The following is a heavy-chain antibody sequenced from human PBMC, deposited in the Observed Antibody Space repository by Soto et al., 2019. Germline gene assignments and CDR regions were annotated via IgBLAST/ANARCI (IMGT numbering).Heavy chain of an antibody. CDR3: ARAGYSSSWNWFDP. D-gene: IGHD6-13*01. CDR1: GDNFWSYA. J-gene: IGHJ5*02. V-gene: IGHV3-30*04. CDR2: ISYDESHE. Sequence: GGSLRLSCAASGDNFWSYAMHWVRQAPGKGLEWVAVISYDESHEYYADSVKGRFTSSRDNSKNTLYLQMNSLRGDDTAVYYCARAGYSSSWNWFDPWGQGTQVTVSS.